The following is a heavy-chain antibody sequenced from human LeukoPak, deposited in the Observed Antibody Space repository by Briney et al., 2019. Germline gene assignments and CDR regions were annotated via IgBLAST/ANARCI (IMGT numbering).Heavy chain of an antibody. CDR3: ATGERMVRGDGVDY. CDR1: GFTFRNNY. V-gene: IGHV3-66*01. Sequence: GGSLRLSCAASGFTFRNNYMSWVRQAPGKGLEWVSVIYSGGSTYYSDSVKGRFTISRDNSKNTLYLQMNSLRAEDTAVYFCATGERMVRGDGVDYWGQGTLVTVSS. J-gene: IGHJ4*02. CDR2: IYSGGST. D-gene: IGHD3-10*01.